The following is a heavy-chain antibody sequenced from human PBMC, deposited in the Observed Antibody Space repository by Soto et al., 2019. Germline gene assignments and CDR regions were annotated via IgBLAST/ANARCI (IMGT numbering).Heavy chain of an antibody. CDR1: GASSSSNTYY. V-gene: IGHV4-39*01. CDR3: ATGFGEFSLFYGMDV. J-gene: IGHJ6*02. D-gene: IGHD3-10*01. Sequence: SETLSLTCTVSGASSSSNTYYWAWIRQPPGKGLEWTGSIYYSGRTYYNPSLRSRVTVSVDTSKHQSSLKVNSVTAADTAVYYCATGFGEFSLFYGMDVWGQGTTVT. CDR2: IYYSGRT.